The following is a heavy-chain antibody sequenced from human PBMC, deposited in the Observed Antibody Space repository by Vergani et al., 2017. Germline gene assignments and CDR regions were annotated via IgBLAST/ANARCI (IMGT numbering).Heavy chain of an antibody. J-gene: IGHJ6*02. CDR3: ARGQVPAAIPYVKGYYYYYGMDV. CDR2: ISAYNGNT. CDR1: GYTFTSYG. Sequence: QVQLVQSGAEVKKPGASVKVSCKASGYTFTSYGISWVRQAPGQGLEWMGWISAYNGNTNYAQKLQGRVTMTTDTSTSTAYMELRSLRSDNTAVYYCARGQVPAAIPYVKGYYYYYGMDVWGQGTTVTVS. V-gene: IGHV1-18*01. D-gene: IGHD2-2*02.